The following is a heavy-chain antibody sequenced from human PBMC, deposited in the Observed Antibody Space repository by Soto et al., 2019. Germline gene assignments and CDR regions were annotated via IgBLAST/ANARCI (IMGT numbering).Heavy chain of an antibody. CDR1: GFTFSSYA. J-gene: IGHJ6*03. V-gene: IGHV3-23*01. D-gene: IGHD3-3*01. CDR2: ISGSGGST. Sequence: EVQLLESGGGLVQPGGSLRLSCAASGFTFSSYAMSWVRQAPGKGLEWVSAISGSGGSTYYADSVKGRFTISRDNSKNTLYLQMTSLSAEDTAVYYCAKHVQIFYYYCYMDVWGKGTTVTVSS. CDR3: AKHVQIFYYYCYMDV.